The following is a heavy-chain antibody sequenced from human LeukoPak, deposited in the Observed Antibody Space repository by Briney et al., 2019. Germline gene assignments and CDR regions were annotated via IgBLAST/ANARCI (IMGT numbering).Heavy chain of an antibody. D-gene: IGHD2-15*01. J-gene: IGHJ4*02. CDR1: GDSINSSGYY. Sequence: SETLSLTCTVSGDSINSSGYYWGWLRQPPGKGLEWIASIYYTGATNYNPSLKSRVTMSVDTSKNQFSQRLASVTAADTAVYYCARRRSPDRIDYWGQGTLVTASS. CDR2: IYYTGAT. V-gene: IGHV4-39*01. CDR3: ARRRSPDRIDY.